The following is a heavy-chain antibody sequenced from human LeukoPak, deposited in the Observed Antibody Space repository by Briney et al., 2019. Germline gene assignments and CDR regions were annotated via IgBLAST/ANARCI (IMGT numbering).Heavy chain of an antibody. J-gene: IGHJ3*02. CDR2: IYLTGST. CDR3: PRDPHGGGLGDGFDI. V-gene: IGHV4-30-4*01. CDR1: GGSITSGDYY. Sequence: SQTLSLTCTVSGGSITSGDYYWSWIRQPPGKGLAWIGYIYLTGSTYYIPSLKGRVTISVDTPKNQFSLKLSSVTAADRAVYYCPRDPHGGGLGDGFDIWGQGTMVTVSS. D-gene: IGHD3-16*01.